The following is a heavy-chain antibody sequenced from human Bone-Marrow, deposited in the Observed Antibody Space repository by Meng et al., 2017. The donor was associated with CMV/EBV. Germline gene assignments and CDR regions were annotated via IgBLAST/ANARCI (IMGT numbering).Heavy chain of an antibody. D-gene: IGHD3-3*01. J-gene: IGHJ5*02. CDR1: GFTVSSNY. CDR2: ISSGGST. CDR3: AKVPQYYDFWSGYST. V-gene: IGHV3-66*02. Sequence: GGSLRLSCAASGFTVSSNYMSWVRQAPGKGLEWVSVISSGGSTYYADSVKGRFTISRDNSKNTLYLQMNSLRAEDTAVYYCAKVPQYYDFWSGYSTWGQGTLVTVSS.